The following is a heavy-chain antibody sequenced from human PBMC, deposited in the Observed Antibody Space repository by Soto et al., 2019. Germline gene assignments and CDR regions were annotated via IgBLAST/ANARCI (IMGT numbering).Heavy chain of an antibody. CDR1: GFTFSSYA. D-gene: IGHD2-15*01. Sequence: EVQLLESGGGLVQPGGSLRLSCAASGFTFSSYAMSWVRQAPGKGLEWVSAISGSGGSTYYADSVKGRFTISRDNSKNTLYLQMNSRRAEDTAVYYCAKSGCSGGSCYSPFDYWGQGTLVTVSS. CDR3: AKSGCSGGSCYSPFDY. J-gene: IGHJ4*02. V-gene: IGHV3-23*01. CDR2: ISGSGGST.